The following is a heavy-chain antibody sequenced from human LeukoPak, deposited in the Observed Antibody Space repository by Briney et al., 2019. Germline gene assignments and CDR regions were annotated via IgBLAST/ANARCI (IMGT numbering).Heavy chain of an antibody. CDR3: ARWYYDSSGYRYFDH. J-gene: IGHJ4*02. CDR2: INYSGST. V-gene: IGHV4-59*01. CDR1: GVSISSYY. Sequence: PSETLSLTCTVSGVSISSYYWTWIRQPPGKGLEWIGNINYSGSTKYNPSLKSRVTISVDTSKNQFSLKLSSVTAADTAVYYCARWYYDSSGYRYFDHWGQGTLVTVSS. D-gene: IGHD3-22*01.